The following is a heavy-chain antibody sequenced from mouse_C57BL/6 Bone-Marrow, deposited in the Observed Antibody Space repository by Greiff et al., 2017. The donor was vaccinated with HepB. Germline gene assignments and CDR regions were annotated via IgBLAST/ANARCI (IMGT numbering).Heavy chain of an antibody. J-gene: IGHJ4*01. V-gene: IGHV5-17*01. CDR2: ISSGSSTI. D-gene: IGHD1-1*01. CDR1: GFTFSDYG. Sequence: EVKLMESGGGLVKPGGSLKLSCAASGFTFSDYGMHWVRQAPEKGLEWVAYISSGSSTIYYADTVKGRFTISRDNANNTLFLQMTSLRSEDTAMYYCAKITTVVDGDYWGQGTSVTVSS. CDR3: AKITTVVDGDY.